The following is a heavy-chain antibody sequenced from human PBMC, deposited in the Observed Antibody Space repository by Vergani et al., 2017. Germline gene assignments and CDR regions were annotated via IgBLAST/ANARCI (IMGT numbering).Heavy chain of an antibody. Sequence: QVQLVQSGAEVKKPGSSVKVSCKASGGTFSSYAISWVRQAPGQGLEWMGGIIPIFGTANYAQKFQGRVTITADESTSTAYMELSSLRSEDTAVYYCARSTDWGSSSLVYAFDIWGQGTMVTVSS. CDR1: GGTFSSYA. V-gene: IGHV1-69*01. CDR2: IIPIFGTA. CDR3: ARSTDWGSSSLVYAFDI. J-gene: IGHJ3*02. D-gene: IGHD6-6*01.